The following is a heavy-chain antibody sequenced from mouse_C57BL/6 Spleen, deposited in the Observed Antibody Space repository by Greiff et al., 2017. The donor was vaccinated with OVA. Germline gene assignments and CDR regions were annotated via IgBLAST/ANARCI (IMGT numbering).Heavy chain of an antibody. V-gene: IGHV2-2*01. J-gene: IGHJ1*03. Sequence: QVHVKQSGPGLVQPSQSLSITCTVSGFSLTSYGVHWVRQSPGKGLEWLGVIWSGGSTDYNAAFISRLSISKDNSKSQVFFKMNSLQADDTAIYYCARKYGSSYWYFDVWGTGTTVTVSS. D-gene: IGHD1-1*01. CDR2: IWSGGST. CDR1: GFSLTSYG. CDR3: ARKYGSSYWYFDV.